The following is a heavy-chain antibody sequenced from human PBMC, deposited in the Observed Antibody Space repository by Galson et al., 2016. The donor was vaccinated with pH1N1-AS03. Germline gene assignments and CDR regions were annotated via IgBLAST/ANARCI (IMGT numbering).Heavy chain of an antibody. CDR2: VSYSGSA. Sequence: TVSGGSLSSHYWSWIRQPPGKRLEWIAFVSYSGSATYNPSLESRVTMSLDTSKRQISLKLRSVTTADTAIYYCARYANYYDSNANLPAFDNWGQGTLVTVSS. V-gene: IGHV4-59*11. J-gene: IGHJ4*02. D-gene: IGHD3-22*01. CDR1: GGSLSSHY. CDR3: ARYANYYDSNANLPAFDN.